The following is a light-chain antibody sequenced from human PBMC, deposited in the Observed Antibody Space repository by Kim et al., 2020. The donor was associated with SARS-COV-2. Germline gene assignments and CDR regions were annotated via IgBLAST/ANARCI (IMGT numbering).Light chain of an antibody. CDR1: QSVSSN. V-gene: IGKV3-15*01. CDR2: GAS. CDR3: QQYNNWPRET. Sequence: SPGERATLSCRASQSVSSNLAWYQQKPGQAPRLLIDGASTRATGIPARFSGSGSGTEFTLTISSLQSEDFAVYYCQQYNNWPRETFGQGTKVEIK. J-gene: IGKJ1*01.